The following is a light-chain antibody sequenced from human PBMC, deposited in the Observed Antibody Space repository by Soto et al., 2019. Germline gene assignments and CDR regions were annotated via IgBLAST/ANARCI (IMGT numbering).Light chain of an antibody. V-gene: IGKV4-1*01. J-gene: IGKJ1*01. CDR3: QQYYSTPRT. Sequence: MTQSPDSLAVSLGERATINCKSSQTVLYNSNNKNYLAWYQQRPGQPPKLLISWASTRESGVPDRFSGSGSGTDFTLTITSLQAEDVAIYYCQQYYSTPRTFGQGTKVEI. CDR2: WAS. CDR1: QTVLYNSNNKNY.